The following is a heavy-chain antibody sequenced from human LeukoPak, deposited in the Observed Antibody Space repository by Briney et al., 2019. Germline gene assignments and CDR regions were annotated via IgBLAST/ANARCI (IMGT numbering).Heavy chain of an antibody. CDR3: ARGLAGRRRGYFDY. V-gene: IGHV4-39*01. J-gene: IGHJ4*02. D-gene: IGHD6-6*01. CDR1: GGSICSSSYY. CDR2: IYYSGST. Sequence: SETLSLTCTVSGGSICSSSYYWGWIRQPPGTGVEWIGSIYYSGSTYYNPPLKSRVTISVDTSKNQFSLKLSSVTAADTAVYYFARGLAGRRRGYFDYWGQGTLVTVSS.